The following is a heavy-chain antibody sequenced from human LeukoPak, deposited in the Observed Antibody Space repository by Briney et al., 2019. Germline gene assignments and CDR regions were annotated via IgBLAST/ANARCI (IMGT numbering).Heavy chain of an antibody. J-gene: IGHJ4*02. V-gene: IGHV3-30*02. Sequence: GGSLRLSCAASGFTFRTYGMHWVRQAPGKGLEWVAFIRNDGTIKYYADSVKGRLTISRDNSKNTLYLQMNSLRAEDTAVYYCAKTGSSSWGYFDYWGQGTLVTVSS. D-gene: IGHD6-13*01. CDR3: AKTGSSSWGYFDY. CDR2: IRNDGTIK. CDR1: GFTFRTYG.